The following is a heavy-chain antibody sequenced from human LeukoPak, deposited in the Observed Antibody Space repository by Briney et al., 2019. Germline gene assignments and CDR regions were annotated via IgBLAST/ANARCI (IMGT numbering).Heavy chain of an antibody. Sequence: GSLRLSCAASGFTFSDYYMSWIRQAPGKGLEWVSYISSSGSTIYYADSVKGRFTISRDNAKNSLYLQVNSLRAEDTAVYYCARSGSVPRERYYYDSSYAFDIWGQGTMVTVSS. CDR1: GFTFSDYY. J-gene: IGHJ3*02. CDR2: ISSSGSTI. D-gene: IGHD3-22*01. CDR3: ARSGSVPRERYYYDSSYAFDI. V-gene: IGHV3-11*04.